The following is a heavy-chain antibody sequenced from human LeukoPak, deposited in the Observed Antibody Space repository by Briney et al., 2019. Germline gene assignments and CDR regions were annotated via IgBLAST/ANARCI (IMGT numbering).Heavy chain of an antibody. CDR2: IYYSGST. CDR3: ARLYSSSWYAPFDY. J-gene: IGHJ4*02. D-gene: IGHD6-13*01. CDR1: GGSISSYY. V-gene: IGHV4-59*08. Sequence: PSETLSLTCTVSGGSISSYYWSWIRQPPGKGLEWIGYIYYSGSTNYNPSLKSRVTISVDTSKNQFSLKLSSVTAADTAVYYCARLYSSSWYAPFDYWGQGTLVTVSS.